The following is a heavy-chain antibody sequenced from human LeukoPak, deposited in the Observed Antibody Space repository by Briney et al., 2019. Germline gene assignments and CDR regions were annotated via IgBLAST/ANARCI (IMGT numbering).Heavy chain of an antibody. CDR3: AKDRAGHIVLATAMPYWYFDL. CDR2: IRDSGGYP. D-gene: IGHD2-21*02. Sequence: GGSLRPSCAASGFTFSSYAMSWVRQAPGKGLEWVSTIRDSGGYPYYADSVKGRFTISRDNSRNTLYLQMNSVRAEDAAIYYCAKDRAGHIVLATAMPYWYFDLWGRGTLVTVSS. V-gene: IGHV3-23*01. CDR1: GFTFSSYA. J-gene: IGHJ2*01.